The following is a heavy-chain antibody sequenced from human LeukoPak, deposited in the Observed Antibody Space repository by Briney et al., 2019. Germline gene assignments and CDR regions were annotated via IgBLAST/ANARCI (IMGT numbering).Heavy chain of an antibody. J-gene: IGHJ6*03. V-gene: IGHV1-8*01. Sequence: GASVKVSCKASGYTFTSYDINWVRQATGQGLEWMGWMNPNSGNTGYAQKFQGRVTTTRNTSISTAYMELSSLRSEDTAVYYCARGLVETTYHYYMDVWGKGTTVTISS. CDR2: MNPNSGNT. D-gene: IGHD1-1*01. CDR3: ARGLVETTYHYYMDV. CDR1: GYTFTSYD.